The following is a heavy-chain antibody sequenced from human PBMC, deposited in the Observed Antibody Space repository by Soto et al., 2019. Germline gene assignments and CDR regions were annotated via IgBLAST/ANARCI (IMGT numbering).Heavy chain of an antibody. V-gene: IGHV4-34*01. CDR2: INHSEST. CDR3: ARARPPHCSGGSCYPHNWSDP. Sequence: SETLSLTFAVYGGSFSGYDWSWIRHPPGKGLEWIGEINHSESTNYNPSLKSRVTISVDTSNNQFSLKLSSVTAAETAVYYCARARPPHCSGGSCYPHNWSDPWGQGTLVTVSS. D-gene: IGHD2-15*01. CDR1: GGSFSGYD. J-gene: IGHJ5*02.